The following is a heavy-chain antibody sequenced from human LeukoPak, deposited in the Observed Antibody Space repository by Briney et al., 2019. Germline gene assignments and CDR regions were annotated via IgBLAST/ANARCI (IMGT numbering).Heavy chain of an antibody. CDR2: IYYSGST. D-gene: IGHD3-22*01. Sequence: LRLSCAASGFTFSSYSMNWVRQAPGKGLEWIGYIYYSGSTYYNPSLKSRVTISVDTSKNQFSLKLSSVTAADTAVYYCAREYYYDSSGYHHDAFDIWGQGTMVTVSS. V-gene: IGHV4-30-4*08. J-gene: IGHJ3*02. CDR3: AREYYYDSSGYHHDAFDI. CDR1: GFTFSSYS.